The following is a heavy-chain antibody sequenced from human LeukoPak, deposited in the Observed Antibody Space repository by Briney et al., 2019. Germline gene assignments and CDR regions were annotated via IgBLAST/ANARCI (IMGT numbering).Heavy chain of an antibody. V-gene: IGHV1-8*02. J-gene: IGHJ4*02. D-gene: IGHD4-17*01. CDR3: ARTPPDYGIDY. CDR1: GYTFTDYG. Sequence: GASVTVSCTTSGYTFTDYGMHWGRQATGQGLEWMGWMSPNSGNTGYAQKFQGRITMTKSTSISTAYMELSDLESEDTAVYYCARTPPDYGIDYWGQGTLVTVSS. CDR2: MSPNSGNT.